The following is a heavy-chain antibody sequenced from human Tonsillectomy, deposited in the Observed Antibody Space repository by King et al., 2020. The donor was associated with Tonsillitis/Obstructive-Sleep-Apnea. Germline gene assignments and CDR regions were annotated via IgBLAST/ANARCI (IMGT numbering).Heavy chain of an antibody. D-gene: IGHD1-14*01. J-gene: IGHJ6*03. CDR3: ARGVVPGVYFYYYMDV. Sequence: VQLQESGPGLVKPSETLSLTCAVSGGSISNHYWTWIRQPPGKGLEWIGYIYYSGHTNYNPSLRSRVTISADTSKNQFSLRLSSVTAADTAVYYCARGVVPGVYFYYYMDVWAEGPRLPSP. CDR1: GGSISNHY. V-gene: IGHV4-59*08. CDR2: IYYSGHT.